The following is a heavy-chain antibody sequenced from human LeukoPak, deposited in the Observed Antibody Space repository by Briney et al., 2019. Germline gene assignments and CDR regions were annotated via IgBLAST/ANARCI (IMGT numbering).Heavy chain of an antibody. V-gene: IGHV1-24*01. Sequence: ASVKVSCTVSGYTLTELSVHWVRQAPGKGLEWMGGFDPENGETIYAQSFQGRLTMTEDTSTDTAYMELSSLRSEDTAVYYCATATDYFDYWGQGTLVTVSS. J-gene: IGHJ4*02. CDR3: ATATDYFDY. CDR2: FDPENGET. CDR1: GYTLTELS.